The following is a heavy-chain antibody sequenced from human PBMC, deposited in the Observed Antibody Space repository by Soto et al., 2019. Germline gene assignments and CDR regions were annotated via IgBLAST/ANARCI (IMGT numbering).Heavy chain of an antibody. V-gene: IGHV1-69*06. CDR2: IIPIFGTA. Sequence: GASVKVSCKASGCTFSSYAISWVRQAPGQGREWMGGIIPIFGTANYAQKFQGRVTITADKSTSTAYMELSSLRSEDTAVYYCASRPRWYDSNGYSGSDDAFDVWGQGTMVIVS. J-gene: IGHJ3*01. CDR3: ASRPRWYDSNGYSGSDDAFDV. D-gene: IGHD3-22*01. CDR1: GCTFSSYA.